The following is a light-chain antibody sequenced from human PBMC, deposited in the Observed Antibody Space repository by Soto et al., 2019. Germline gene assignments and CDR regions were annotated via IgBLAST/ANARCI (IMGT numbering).Light chain of an antibody. CDR1: QALSNY. CDR2: SAS. V-gene: IGKV1-9*01. J-gene: IGKJ4*01. CDR3: QQLSRYPLT. Sequence: DIQLTQSPSVPSASVGDTVTITCRASQALSNYLAWYQQKPGKAPDLLIYSASTLQSGVPSRFSGSGSETEFSLTIRALQPEDFATYYCQQLSRYPLTFGGGTKVGIK.